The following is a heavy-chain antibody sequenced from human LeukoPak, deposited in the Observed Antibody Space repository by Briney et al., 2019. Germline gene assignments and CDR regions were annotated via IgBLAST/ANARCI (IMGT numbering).Heavy chain of an antibody. CDR3: ARVYGVRGDSSGPAGY. D-gene: IGHD3-22*01. CDR2: IKQDGSEK. J-gene: IGHJ4*02. V-gene: IGHV3-7*01. Sequence: GGSLRLSCAASGFTFSSYWMSWVRQAPGKGLEWVANIKQDGSEKYYVDSVKGRFTISRDNAKNSLYLQMNSLRAEDTAVYCCARVYGVRGDSSGPAGYWGQGTLVTVSS. CDR1: GFTFSSYW.